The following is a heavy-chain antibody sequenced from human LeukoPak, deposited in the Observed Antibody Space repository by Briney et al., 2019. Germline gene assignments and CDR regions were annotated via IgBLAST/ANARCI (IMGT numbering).Heavy chain of an antibody. Sequence: ASVKVSCKASGYTFTSYGISWVRQAPGQGLEWMGWISTYNGNTNYAQKLQGRVTMTTDTSTSTAYMELRSLRSDDTAVYYCARDPYDILTGYYRRAFDIWGQGTMVTVSS. D-gene: IGHD3-9*01. CDR3: ARDPYDILTGYYRRAFDI. V-gene: IGHV1-18*01. CDR2: ISTYNGNT. J-gene: IGHJ3*02. CDR1: GYTFTSYG.